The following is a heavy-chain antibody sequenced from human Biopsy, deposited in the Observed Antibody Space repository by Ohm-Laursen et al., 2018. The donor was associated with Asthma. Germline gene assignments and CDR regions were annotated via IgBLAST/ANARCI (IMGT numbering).Heavy chain of an antibody. J-gene: IGHJ6*02. Sequence: SLRLSCAASGFTFSRYVMHWVRQAPGKGLEWVAVISNDGKNEYYGDSVKGRFTISRDKSKSTLYLQLSSLRAEDTAVYFCAREPINATYFYGMDVWGQGTAVSVSS. D-gene: IGHD3-9*01. CDR3: AREPINATYFYGMDV. CDR2: ISNDGKNE. CDR1: GFTFSRYV. V-gene: IGHV3-30*04.